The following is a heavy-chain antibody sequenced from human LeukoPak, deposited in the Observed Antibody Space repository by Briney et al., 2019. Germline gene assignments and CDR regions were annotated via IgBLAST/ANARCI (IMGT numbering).Heavy chain of an antibody. CDR2: ISASGRT. CDR1: GDSINSYY. V-gene: IGHV4-4*07. CDR3: ARGYTGGWYYFDY. J-gene: IGHJ4*02. Sequence: SETLSLTCTVSGDSINSYYWNWIRRPAGKGLEWIGRISASGRTNYNPSLKSRVTMSVDTSKSQFSLRLSSVTAADTAVYYCARGYTGGWYYFDYWGQGTPVTVSS. D-gene: IGHD6-19*01.